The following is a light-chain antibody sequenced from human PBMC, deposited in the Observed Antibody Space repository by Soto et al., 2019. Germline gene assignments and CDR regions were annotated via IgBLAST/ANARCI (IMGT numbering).Light chain of an antibody. V-gene: IGKV1-5*03. CDR3: QQYNSDYTGK. CDR1: QTISSW. J-gene: IGKJ1*01. CDR2: KAS. Sequence: DIPVTHPPSTLYTSVFFPGTITFRSSQTISSWLAWYQQKPGKAPKLLIYKASTLKSGVQSRFSGSGSGTEFTLTISSLQPDDFAPYYFQQYNSDYTGKFGQGTKVDIK.